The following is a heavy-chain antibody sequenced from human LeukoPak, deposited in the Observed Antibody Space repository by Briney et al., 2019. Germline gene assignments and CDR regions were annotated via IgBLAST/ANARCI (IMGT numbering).Heavy chain of an antibody. CDR3: TTTKAAALRWFDY. Sequence: GGSLRLSCAASGFTVSSNYMTWVRQAPGKGLEWVSVIYSGGNTYYADSVKGRFTISRDNTKNTVYLQMNSLRADDTAVYYCTTTKAAALRWFDYWGQGTLVTVSS. J-gene: IGHJ4*02. CDR2: IYSGGNT. CDR1: GFTVSSNY. V-gene: IGHV3-66*01. D-gene: IGHD6-13*01.